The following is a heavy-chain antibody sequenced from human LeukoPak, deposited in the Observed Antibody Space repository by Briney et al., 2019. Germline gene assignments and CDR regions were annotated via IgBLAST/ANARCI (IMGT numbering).Heavy chain of an antibody. CDR3: ARDHVPGGDSHDYYYYGMDV. V-gene: IGHV3-21*01. J-gene: IGHJ6*02. D-gene: IGHD4-17*01. CDR2: ISSSSSYI. Sequence: GGSLRLSCAASGFSFSSYSMNWVRQASGKGLEWVSSISSSSSYIYYADSVKGRFTISRDNAKNSLYLQMNSLRAEDTAVYYCARDHVPGGDSHDYYYYGMDVWGQGTTVTVSS. CDR1: GFSFSSYS.